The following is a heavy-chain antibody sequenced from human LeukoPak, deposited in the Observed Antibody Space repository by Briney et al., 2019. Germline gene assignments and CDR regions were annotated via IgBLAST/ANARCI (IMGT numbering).Heavy chain of an antibody. V-gene: IGHV4-39*01. CDR1: GGSISSSSYY. J-gene: IGHJ5*02. D-gene: IGHD2-8*01. CDR3: AGIVPMVYANWSDP. Sequence: SETLSLTCTVSGGSISSSSYYWGWIRQPPGKGLEWIGSIYYSGSTYYNPSLKSRVTISVDTSKNQFSLKLSSVTAADTAVYYCAGIVPMVYANWSDPWGQGTLVTVSS. CDR2: IYYSGST.